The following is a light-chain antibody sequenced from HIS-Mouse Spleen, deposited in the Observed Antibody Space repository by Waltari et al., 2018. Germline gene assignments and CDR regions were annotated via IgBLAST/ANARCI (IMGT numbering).Light chain of an antibody. CDR2: HGS. CDR1: SRDVGSYNL. CDR3: CSYAGSSTVV. J-gene: IGLJ2*01. Sequence: QSALTQPASVSGSPGQSITLPCTGTSRDVGSYNLLSWYQSHPGKAPKLMIYHGSKRPSGVSNRFSGSKAGNTASLTISGLQAEDEADYYCCSYAGSSTVVFGGGTKLTVL. V-gene: IGLV2-23*01.